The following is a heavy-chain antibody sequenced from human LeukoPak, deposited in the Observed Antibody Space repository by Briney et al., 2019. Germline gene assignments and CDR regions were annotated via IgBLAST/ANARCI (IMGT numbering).Heavy chain of an antibody. D-gene: IGHD2-2*01. CDR1: GFTFSSYW. Sequence: GGSLRLSCAASGFTFSSYWMSWVRQAPEKGLEWVANINQGGSEKYYVDSVKGRSTISRDNAKNSLYLQMNSLRAEDTAVYYCARDVTALDSWGQGTLVTVSS. CDR2: INQGGSEK. CDR3: ARDVTALDS. V-gene: IGHV3-7*01. J-gene: IGHJ4*02.